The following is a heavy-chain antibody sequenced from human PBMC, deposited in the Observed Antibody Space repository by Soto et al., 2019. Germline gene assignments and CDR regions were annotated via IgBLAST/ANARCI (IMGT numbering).Heavy chain of an antibody. J-gene: IGHJ6*02. D-gene: IGHD5-18*01. V-gene: IGHV4-34*01. CDR2: INHSGST. CDR1: GGSFSGYY. Sequence: SETLSLTCAVYGGSFSGYYWSWIRQPPGKGLEWIGEINHSGSTNYNPSLKSRVTISVDTSKNQFSLKLSSVTAADTAVYYCARGRVGYGYILIYYGMDVWGQGTTVTVSS. CDR3: ARGRVGYGYILIYYGMDV.